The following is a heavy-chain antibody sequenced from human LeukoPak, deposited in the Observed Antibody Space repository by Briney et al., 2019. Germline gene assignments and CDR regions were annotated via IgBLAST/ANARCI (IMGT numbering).Heavy chain of an antibody. CDR1: GGSITSYY. J-gene: IGHJ4*02. D-gene: IGHD3-3*01. CDR3: AREGGKGSGYYTGY. V-gene: IGHV4-59*12. Sequence: PSETLSLTCTVSGGSITSYYWSWIRQPPGKGLEWIGYIYYSGSTNYNPSLKSRVIMSVDTSKNQFSLNLSSVTAADTAVYYCAREGGKGSGYYTGYWGQGTLVIVSS. CDR2: IYYSGST.